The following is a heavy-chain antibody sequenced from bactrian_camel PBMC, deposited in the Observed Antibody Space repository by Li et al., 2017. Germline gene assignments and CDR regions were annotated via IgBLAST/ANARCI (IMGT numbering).Heavy chain of an antibody. Sequence: QLVESGGGLVQPGGSLRLSCTGSGSDTSMSWYRQAPGNECELVSRIGDDGTYYADSVKGRFTISQNNAKNTVYLQMNSLKPEDTAVYYCITPGVGYGMGTDFGHWGQGTQVTVS. D-gene: IGHD3*01. CDR1: GSDTS. CDR2: IGDDGT. J-gene: IGHJ6*01. V-gene: IGHV3S10*01. CDR3: ITPGVGYGMGTDFGH.